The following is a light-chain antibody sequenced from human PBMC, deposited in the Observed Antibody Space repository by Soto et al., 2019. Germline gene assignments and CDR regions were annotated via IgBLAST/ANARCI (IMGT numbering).Light chain of an antibody. J-gene: IGKJ5*01. CDR2: RAS. CDR1: QSVTST. V-gene: IGKV3-15*01. Sequence: EIVLTQSPATLSVSPGERATLHCRASQSVTSTLAWYQHKPGQSPRLLNYRASARATGVPDRFSGSGSGTEFTLTISSLQSEDFAVYYCQQYNTWPPISFGQGTRLEIK. CDR3: QQYNTWPPIS.